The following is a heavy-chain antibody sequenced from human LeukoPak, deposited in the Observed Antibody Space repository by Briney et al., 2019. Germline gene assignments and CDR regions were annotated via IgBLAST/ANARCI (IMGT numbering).Heavy chain of an antibody. CDR1: GGSFSGYY. Sequence: SETLSLTCAVYGGSFSGYYWSWIRQPQGKGLEWIGEINHSGSTNYNPSLKSRVTISVDTSKNQFSLKLRSVTAADTAVYYCARHTGVYHFDYWGQGTLVTVSS. V-gene: IGHV4-34*01. D-gene: IGHD3-10*01. J-gene: IGHJ4*02. CDR2: INHSGST. CDR3: ARHTGVYHFDY.